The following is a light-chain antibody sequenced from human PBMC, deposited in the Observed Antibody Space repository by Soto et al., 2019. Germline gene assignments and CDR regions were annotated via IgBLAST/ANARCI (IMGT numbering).Light chain of an antibody. V-gene: IGKV1-33*01. J-gene: IGKJ2*01. Sequence: DIQMTQSPSSLSACVGDRVTITCQASQDISNYLNWYQQKPGKAPKLLIYDASNLETGVPSRFSGSGSGTDFTFTISSLQPEDIATYYCQQYDNLPRTFGQGTKLEIK. CDR1: QDISNY. CDR2: DAS. CDR3: QQYDNLPRT.